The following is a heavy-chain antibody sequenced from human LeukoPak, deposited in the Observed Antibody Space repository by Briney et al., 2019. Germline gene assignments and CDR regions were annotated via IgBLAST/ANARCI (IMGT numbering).Heavy chain of an antibody. CDR3: ARGKTGMDY. Sequence: QAGGSLRLSCAASGSTFSSYEMNWVRQAPGKGLEWISYITTNINTIYYADSVRGRFTISRDNAKSSLYLQLNSLRADDTAVYYCARGKTGMDYWGQGTLVTVSS. J-gene: IGHJ4*02. V-gene: IGHV3-48*03. CDR1: GSTFSSYE. D-gene: IGHD1-1*01. CDR2: ITTNINTI.